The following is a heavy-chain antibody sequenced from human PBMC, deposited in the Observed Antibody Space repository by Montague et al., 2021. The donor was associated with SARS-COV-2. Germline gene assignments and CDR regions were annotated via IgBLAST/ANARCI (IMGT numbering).Heavy chain of an antibody. CDR2: IYDGGAV. D-gene: IGHD4-23*01. Sequence: SETLSLTCTVSGGSITGYYWSWLRRSPGKGLEWIAYIYDGGAVNYNPSLGSRVTISTDTSKNQLSLKVSSVTAADTAVYYCVRDHPYGGPLGAYDIWGQGTVVTVSS. CDR3: VRDHPYGGPLGAYDI. V-gene: IGHV4-59*01. CDR1: GGSITGYY. J-gene: IGHJ3*02.